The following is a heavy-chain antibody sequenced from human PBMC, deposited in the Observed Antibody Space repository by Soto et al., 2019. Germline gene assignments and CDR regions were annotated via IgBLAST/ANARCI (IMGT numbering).Heavy chain of an antibody. Sequence: QVQLVESGGGVVQPGRSLRLSCAASGFTFSSYGIHWVRQAPGKGLEWVAVISYDGNSRFYADSVKGRFTISRDNSKDTMFLKMNSLRAEDTAVYYCARPTIAAHYYYAMDVWCQGTTVTVSS. CDR3: ARPTIAAHYYYAMDV. D-gene: IGHD2-21*01. V-gene: IGHV3-30*03. CDR2: ISYDGNSR. J-gene: IGHJ6*02. CDR1: GFTFSSYG.